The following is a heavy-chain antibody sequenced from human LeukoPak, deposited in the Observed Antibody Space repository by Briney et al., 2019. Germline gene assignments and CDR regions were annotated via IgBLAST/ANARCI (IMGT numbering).Heavy chain of an antibody. V-gene: IGHV4-59*01. J-gene: IGHJ6*02. Sequence: SETLSLTCTVSGVSINNYYWNWIRQPPGKGLEWIGYIYYSGSTNYNPSLKSRVTISVDTSKNQFSLKLSSVTAADTAVYYCARDGLHYDILTGYKPFGMDVWGQGTTVTVSS. D-gene: IGHD3-9*01. CDR2: IYYSGST. CDR1: GVSINNYY. CDR3: ARDGLHYDILTGYKPFGMDV.